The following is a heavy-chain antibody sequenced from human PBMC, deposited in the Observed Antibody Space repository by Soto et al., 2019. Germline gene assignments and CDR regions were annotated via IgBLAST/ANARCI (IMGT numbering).Heavy chain of an antibody. V-gene: IGHV2-26*01. J-gene: IGHJ4*02. Sequence: SGPTLVNPTETLTLTCTVSGFSLSNARMGVSWIRQPPGKALEWLAHIFSNDEKSYSTSLKSRLTISRDTSKSQVVLTMTNMDPVDTATYYCARIRLNGYYDILTGHSHDYWGQGTLVTVSS. CDR3: ARIRLNGYYDILTGHSHDY. CDR2: IFSNDEK. D-gene: IGHD3-9*01. CDR1: GFSLSNARMG.